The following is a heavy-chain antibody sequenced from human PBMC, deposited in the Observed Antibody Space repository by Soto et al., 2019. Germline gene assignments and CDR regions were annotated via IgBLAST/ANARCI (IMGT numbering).Heavy chain of an antibody. D-gene: IGHD6-13*01. J-gene: IGHJ5*02. Sequence: SETLSLTCTVSGGSFSGYYWSWIRQPPGKGLEWIGEINHSGSTNYNPSLKSRVTISVDTSKNQFSLKLSSVPAADTAVYSCGRGLNSSSWQHWFDPWGQGTLVTVSS. CDR3: GRGLNSSSWQHWFDP. V-gene: IGHV4-34*01. CDR2: INHSGST. CDR1: GGSFSGYY.